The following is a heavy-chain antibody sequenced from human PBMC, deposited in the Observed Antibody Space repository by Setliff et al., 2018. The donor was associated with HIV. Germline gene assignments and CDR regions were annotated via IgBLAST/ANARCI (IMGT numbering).Heavy chain of an antibody. D-gene: IGHD3-22*01. CDR3: VRGSGYYYFDN. CDR2: IRYDGSNK. Sequence: PGGSLRLSCAASGFTFNNYWMNWVRQAPGKGLEWVAFIRYDGSNKYYADSVKGRFTISRDNSKNTLYLQMNSLSADDTAVYYCVRGSGYYYFDNWGQGALVTVSS. CDR1: GFTFNNYW. V-gene: IGHV3-33*08. J-gene: IGHJ4*02.